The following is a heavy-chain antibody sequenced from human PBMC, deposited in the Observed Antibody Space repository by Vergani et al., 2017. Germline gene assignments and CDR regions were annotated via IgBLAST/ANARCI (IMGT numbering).Heavy chain of an antibody. CDR2: INDNGYT. D-gene: IGHD3-22*01. CDR3: ARRTGYYDSSGYYTFDY. Sequence: QVHLQQWGTGLLKPSETLSLTCEVQGESFSGHYWSWIRQPPGKGLEWIGEINDNGYTNYNPLFESRVIVSADTSKNQFSLKLSSVTAADTAVYYCARRTGYYDSSGYYTFDYWGQGTLVTVSS. V-gene: IGHV4-34*01. J-gene: IGHJ4*02. CDR1: GESFSGHY.